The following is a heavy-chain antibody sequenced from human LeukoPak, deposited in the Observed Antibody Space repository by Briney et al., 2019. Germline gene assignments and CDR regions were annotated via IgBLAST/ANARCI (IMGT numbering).Heavy chain of an antibody. CDR3: AKDLGYCSGGSCYGDDYYYYGMDV. CDR1: GFTFYDYA. Sequence: GGSLRLSCAASGFTFYDYAMHWVRQAPGKGLEWVSGISWNSGSIGYADSVKGRFTISRDNAKNSLYLQMNSLRAEDTALYYCAKDLGYCSGGSCYGDDYYYYGMDVWGQGTTVTVSS. D-gene: IGHD2-15*01. J-gene: IGHJ6*02. V-gene: IGHV3-9*01. CDR2: ISWNSGSI.